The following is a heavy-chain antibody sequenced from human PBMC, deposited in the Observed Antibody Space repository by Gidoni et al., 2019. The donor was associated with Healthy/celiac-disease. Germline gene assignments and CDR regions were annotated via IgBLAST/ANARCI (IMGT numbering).Heavy chain of an antibody. CDR2: ISSSGSTI. CDR1: GFTFSDYY. V-gene: IGHV3-11*01. J-gene: IGHJ2*01. Sequence: QVQLVESGVGLVKPGGSLRLSFAAAGFTFSDYYISCIRPAPGKGLEWVSYISSSGSTIYYADSVKGRFTISRDNAKNSLYLQMNSLRAEDTAVYYCARGGTFHLGSIAAHRISRNWYFDLWGRGTLVTVSS. D-gene: IGHD6-6*01. CDR3: ARGGTFHLGSIAAHRISRNWYFDL.